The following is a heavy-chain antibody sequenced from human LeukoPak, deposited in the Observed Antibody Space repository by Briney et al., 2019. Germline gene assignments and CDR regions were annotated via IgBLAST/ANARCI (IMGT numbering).Heavy chain of an antibody. Sequence: SETLSLTCTVSGDSISSSNSYWGWIRQLPGKGLEWFGTIYYSGSTYYNPSLKSRVSISLDTSKKQFPLKLSSVTAADTAVYYCARRPAIIMDRGVVYYFDSWGQGILVTVSS. V-gene: IGHV4-39*01. CDR2: IYYSGST. J-gene: IGHJ4*02. CDR1: GDSISSSNSY. D-gene: IGHD3-10*01. CDR3: ARRPAIIMDRGVVYYFDS.